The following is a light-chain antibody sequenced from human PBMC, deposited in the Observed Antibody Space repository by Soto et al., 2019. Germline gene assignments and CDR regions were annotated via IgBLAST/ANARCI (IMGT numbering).Light chain of an antibody. Sequence: ETVMTQSPATLSVSPGERATLSCRASQSVSSNLAWYQQKPGRPPRLLIYDASTRATGIPARFSGSGSGTEFTLTISSLQSEDFAVYYCQQYNWPPTWTFGQGTKVEIK. V-gene: IGKV3-15*01. J-gene: IGKJ1*01. CDR3: QQYNWPPTWT. CDR2: DAS. CDR1: QSVSSN.